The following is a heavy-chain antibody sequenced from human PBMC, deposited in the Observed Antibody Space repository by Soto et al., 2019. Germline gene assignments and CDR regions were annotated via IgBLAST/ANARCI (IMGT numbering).Heavy chain of an antibody. V-gene: IGHV4-30-4*01. J-gene: IGHJ4*02. CDR2: IYSSGST. D-gene: IGHD3-22*01. Sequence: QVQLQESGPGLVKPSQTLSLTCIVSGVSISSGDDYWRWIRQPPGKGREWIGYIYSSGSTYYNPSLRSRVTISADTSKNQFSLKLTSVTAADTAVYYCARGGGYDYWGQGALVTVSS. CDR1: GVSISSGDDY. CDR3: ARGGGYDY.